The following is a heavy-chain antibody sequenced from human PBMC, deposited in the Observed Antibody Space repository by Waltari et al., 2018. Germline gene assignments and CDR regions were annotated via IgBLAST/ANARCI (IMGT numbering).Heavy chain of an antibody. CDR3: ARDLAEGIVGAGSSNTYWYFDL. J-gene: IGHJ2*01. V-gene: IGHV1-18*01. CDR1: GYTFTRYG. D-gene: IGHD3-16*01. Sequence: QVQLVQSGAEVKKPGASVKVSCKASGYTFTRYGISWVRPAPGQGLEWMGWISAYNGNTNYAQKLQGRVTMTTDTSTSTAYMELRSLRSDDTAVYYCARDLAEGIVGAGSSNTYWYFDLWGRGTLVTVSS. CDR2: ISAYNGNT.